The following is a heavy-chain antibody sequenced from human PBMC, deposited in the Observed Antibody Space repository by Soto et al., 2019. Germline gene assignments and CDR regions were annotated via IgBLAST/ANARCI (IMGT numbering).Heavy chain of an antibody. J-gene: IGHJ4*02. CDR3: ARVGYLRSYGSAALPSYYFDY. CDR1: GGTFSSYA. V-gene: IGHV1-69*13. CDR2: IIPIFGTA. D-gene: IGHD1-26*01. Sequence: ASVKVSCKASGGTFSSYAISWVRQAPGQGLEWMGGIIPIFGTANYAQKFQGRVTITADESTSTAYMELSSLRSEDTAVYYCARVGYLRSYGSAALPSYYFDYWGQGTLVTSPQ.